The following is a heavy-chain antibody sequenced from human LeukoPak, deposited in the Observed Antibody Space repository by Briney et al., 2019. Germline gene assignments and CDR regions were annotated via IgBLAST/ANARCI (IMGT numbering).Heavy chain of an antibody. CDR3: ARALSYYDFWSGSREGYMDV. D-gene: IGHD3-3*01. J-gene: IGHJ6*03. CDR2: IYNSVGT. CDR1: GASFIVDY. V-gene: IGHV4-59*01. Sequence: SETLSLAFALYGASFIVDYSSWSRQPPRKGLEWVGDIYNSVGTNYNPSLKSRVTISVDTSKNQFSLKLSSVTAADTAVYYCARALSYYDFWSGSREGYMDVWGKGTTVTVSS.